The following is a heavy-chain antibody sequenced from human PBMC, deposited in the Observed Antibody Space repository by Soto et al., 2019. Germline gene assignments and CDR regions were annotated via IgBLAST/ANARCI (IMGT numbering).Heavy chain of an antibody. CDR2: LYYDGSNK. CDR1: GFTFSDYG. J-gene: IGHJ5*02. D-gene: IGHD3-16*01. CDR3: ARDWVPFT. Sequence: QVQLVESGGGVVQPGRSLRLSCAASGFTFSDYGMHWVSQAPGKGLEWVASLYYDGSNKQYADSVRGRFTISRDDAKNTLYLQMNSLRAEDTAVYYCARDWVPFTWGQGTLVTVSS. V-gene: IGHV3-33*01.